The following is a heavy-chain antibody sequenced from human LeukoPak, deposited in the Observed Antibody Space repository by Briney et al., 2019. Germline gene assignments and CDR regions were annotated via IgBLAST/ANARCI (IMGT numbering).Heavy chain of an antibody. J-gene: IGHJ2*01. CDR2: IYRGGST. CDR3: ATGAGDNWYFDL. D-gene: IGHD3-16*01. CDR1: GFTVSSNY. Sequence: PGGSLRLSCAVSGFTVSSNYMTWVRQAQGKGLEWVSVIYRGGSTYYADSVKGRFTISRDSSKNTVYLQMNSLRAEDTAVYYCATGAGDNWYFDLWGRGTLVTVSS. V-gene: IGHV3-53*01.